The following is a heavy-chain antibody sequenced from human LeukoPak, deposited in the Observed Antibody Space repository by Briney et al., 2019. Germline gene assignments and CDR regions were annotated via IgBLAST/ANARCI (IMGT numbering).Heavy chain of an antibody. V-gene: IGHV1-8*01. Sequence: ASVKVSCKASGYTFTSYDINWVRQATGQGLEWMGWMNPYNGNTGYAQKFEGRVIMTRVTSISTAYLELSSLTSEDTAVYYCARAAVNLHPNHYYYMDVWGKGTTVTVSS. CDR1: GYTFTSYD. CDR2: MNPYNGNT. CDR3: ARAAVNLHPNHYYYMDV. J-gene: IGHJ6*03.